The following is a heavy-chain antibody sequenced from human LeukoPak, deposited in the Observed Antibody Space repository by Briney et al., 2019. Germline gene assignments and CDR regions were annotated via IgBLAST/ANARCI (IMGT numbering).Heavy chain of an antibody. CDR1: GYTFTSYA. CDR2: INAGNGNT. V-gene: IGHV1-3*01. J-gene: IGHJ3*02. CDR3: ARTIEVTTYAFDI. Sequence: ASVKVSCKASGYTFTSYAMHWVRQAPGQGLEWMGWINAGNGNTKYSQKFQGRVTITRDTSASTAYMELSSLRSEDTAVYYCARTIEVTTYAFDIWGQGTMVTVSS. D-gene: IGHD4-17*01.